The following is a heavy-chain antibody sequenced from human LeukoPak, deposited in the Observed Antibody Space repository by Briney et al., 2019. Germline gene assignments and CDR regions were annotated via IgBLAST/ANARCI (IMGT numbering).Heavy chain of an antibody. Sequence: GGSPRLSCAASGFTFSSYAMSWVRQAPGKGLEWVSAISGSGGSTYYADSVKGRFTISRDNSKNTLYLQMNSLRAEDTAVYYCAKVSKALGYYRTDINWFDPWGQGTLVTVSS. CDR1: GFTFSSYA. V-gene: IGHV3-23*01. CDR3: AKVSKALGYYRTDINWFDP. CDR2: ISGSGGST. J-gene: IGHJ5*02. D-gene: IGHD1-14*01.